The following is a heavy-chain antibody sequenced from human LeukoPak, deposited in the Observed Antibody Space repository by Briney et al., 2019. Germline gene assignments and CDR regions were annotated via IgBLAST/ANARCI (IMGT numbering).Heavy chain of an antibody. CDR2: ISGSGGST. CDR1: GFTFSSYA. V-gene: IGHV3-23*01. Sequence: GGSLRLSCAASGFTFSSYAMSWVRQAPGKGLEWVSAISGSGGSTYYADSVKGRFTISRDNSKNTLYLQMNSLRAGDTVVYYCARTPLGATTFYFDYWGQGTLVTVSS. J-gene: IGHJ4*02. CDR3: ARTPLGATTFYFDY. D-gene: IGHD3-10*01.